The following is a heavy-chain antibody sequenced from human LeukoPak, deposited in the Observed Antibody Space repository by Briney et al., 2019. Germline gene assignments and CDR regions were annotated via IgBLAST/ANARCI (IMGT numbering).Heavy chain of an antibody. Sequence: GGSLRLSCAASGFTFSSYSMNWVRQAPGKGLEWVSSISSSSSYIYYADSVKGRFTISRDNAKNSLYLQMNSLRAEDTAVYYCAETGSSVAFDIWGQGTMVTVSS. V-gene: IGHV3-21*01. D-gene: IGHD2-15*01. CDR1: GFTFSSYS. J-gene: IGHJ3*02. CDR2: ISSSSSYI. CDR3: AETGSSVAFDI.